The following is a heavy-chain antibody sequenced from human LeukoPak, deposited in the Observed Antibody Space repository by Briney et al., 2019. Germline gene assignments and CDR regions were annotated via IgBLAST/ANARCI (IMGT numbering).Heavy chain of an antibody. J-gene: IGHJ4*02. D-gene: IGHD2-2*01. CDR2: IYTSGST. CDR1: GGSISSYY. Sequence: SETLSLTCTVSGGSISSYYWSWIRQPAGKVLEWIGRIYTSGSTNYNPSLKSRVTMSIDTSTNQFSLKLTSVTAADTAVYYCAREINNLGYCSSTSCYHDYWGQGTLVTVSS. V-gene: IGHV4-4*07. CDR3: AREINNLGYCSSTSCYHDY.